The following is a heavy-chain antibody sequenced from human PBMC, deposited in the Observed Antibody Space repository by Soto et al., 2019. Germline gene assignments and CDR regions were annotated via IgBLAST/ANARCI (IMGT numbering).Heavy chain of an antibody. CDR3: ARVFTMGISYYYGMDV. CDR1: GGTFSSYA. Sequence: QVQLVQSGAEVKKPGSSVKVSCKASGGTFSSYAISWVRQAPGQGLEWMGGIIPIFGTANYAQKFQGRVTITADESTSTDYMELSSLRSEDTAVYYCARVFTMGISYYYGMDVWGQGTTVTVSS. D-gene: IGHD2-2*01. V-gene: IGHV1-69*01. J-gene: IGHJ6*02. CDR2: IIPIFGTA.